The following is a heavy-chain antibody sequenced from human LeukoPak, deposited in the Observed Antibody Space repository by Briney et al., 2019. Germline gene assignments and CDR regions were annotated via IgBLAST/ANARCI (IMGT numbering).Heavy chain of an antibody. J-gene: IGHJ5*02. D-gene: IGHD6-13*01. CDR3: ARAYSSSWYWNWFDP. CDR2: INHSGST. CDR1: GGSLSGYF. V-gene: IGHV4-34*01. Sequence: SETLSLTCAVYGGSLSGYFWSWIRQSPGKGLEWIGEINHSGSTNYNPSLKSRITISVDTSKNQFSLKLSSVTAADTAVYYCARAYSSSWYWNWFDPWGQGTLVTVSS.